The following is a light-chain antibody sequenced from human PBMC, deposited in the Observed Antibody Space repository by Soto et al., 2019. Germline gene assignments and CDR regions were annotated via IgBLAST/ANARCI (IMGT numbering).Light chain of an antibody. V-gene: IGKV3-15*01. CDR3: QQYNNWTQT. J-gene: IGKJ1*01. CDR1: PSLRSS. CDR2: DAS. Sequence: EIVRTQSPATLSVSPGERATLSCRASPSLRSSLAWYQKKPGQAPRLLIYDASTRATGIPARFSGSGSGTDFNLTISGLQSEDFAVYECQQYNNWTQTFGQGTKVDIK.